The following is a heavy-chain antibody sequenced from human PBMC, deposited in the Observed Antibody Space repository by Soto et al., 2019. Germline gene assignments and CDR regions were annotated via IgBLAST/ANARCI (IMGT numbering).Heavy chain of an antibody. V-gene: IGHV5-51*01. CDR2: IYPGDSDT. CDR3: ARLGSNYYDSSGREAFDI. D-gene: IGHD3-22*01. Sequence: PGESLKISCKGSGYSFTSYWIGWVRQMPGKGLEWMGIIYPGDSDTRYSPSFQGQVTISADKSISTAYLQWSSLKASDTAMYYCARLGSNYYDSSGREAFDIWGQGTMVPVSS. CDR1: GYSFTSYW. J-gene: IGHJ3*02.